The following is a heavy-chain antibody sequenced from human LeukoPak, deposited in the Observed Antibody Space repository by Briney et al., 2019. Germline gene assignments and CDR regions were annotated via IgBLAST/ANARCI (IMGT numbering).Heavy chain of an antibody. V-gene: IGHV3-74*01. CDR1: GFTFSSYW. CDR3: AREQSSSWLKYYYYYGMDV. Sequence: GGSLRLSCAASGFTFSSYWMHWVRQAPGKGLVWVSRINSDGSSTSYADSVKGRFTISRDNAKNTLYLQMNSLRAEDTAVYYCAREQSSSWLKYYYYYGMDVWGQGTTVTVS. J-gene: IGHJ6*02. D-gene: IGHD6-13*01. CDR2: INSDGSST.